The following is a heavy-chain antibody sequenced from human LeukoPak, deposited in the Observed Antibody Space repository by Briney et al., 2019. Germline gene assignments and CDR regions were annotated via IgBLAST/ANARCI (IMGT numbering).Heavy chain of an antibody. Sequence: SETLSLTCTVSGGSISSYYWSWIRQPPGKGLEWIGYIYYSGSTNYNPSLKSRVTISVDTSKNQFSLKLSSVTAADTAVYYCASVRDYDFWSGNSFYYWVQGTLVTVSS. CDR1: GGSISSYY. CDR2: IYYSGST. J-gene: IGHJ4*02. CDR3: ASVRDYDFWSGNSFYY. V-gene: IGHV4-59*01. D-gene: IGHD3-3*01.